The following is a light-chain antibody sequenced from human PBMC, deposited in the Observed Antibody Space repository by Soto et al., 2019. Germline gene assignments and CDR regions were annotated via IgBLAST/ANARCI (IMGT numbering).Light chain of an antibody. CDR3: SSYTGISTDV. CDR1: SSDVGGYNF. CDR2: DVT. J-gene: IGLJ1*01. Sequence: QSALTQPASVSGSPGQSITISCTGTSSDVGGYNFVSWYQQHPDKAPKLMIYDVTNRPSGVSNRFSGSKSGNTASLTISGLQAEDEAYYYCSSYTGISTDVFGTGTKVTVL. V-gene: IGLV2-14*01.